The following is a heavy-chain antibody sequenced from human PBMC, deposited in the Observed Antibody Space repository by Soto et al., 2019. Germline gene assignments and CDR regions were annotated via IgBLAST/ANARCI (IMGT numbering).Heavy chain of an antibody. V-gene: IGHV4-31*03. CDR3: ARSVCP. CDR2: IYYSRST. CDR1: GGSISSGGYY. Sequence: QVQLQESGPGLVKPSQTLSLTCTVSGGSISSGGYYWNWIRQHPGKGLEWIGYIYYSRSTYYSPSLKSRVSMSVDTSKNQFSLRLSSVTAADTAVYYCARSVCPWGQGTLVTVSS. J-gene: IGHJ5*02.